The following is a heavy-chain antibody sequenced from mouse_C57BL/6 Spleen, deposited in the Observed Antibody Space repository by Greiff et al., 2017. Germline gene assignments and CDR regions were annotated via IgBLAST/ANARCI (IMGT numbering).Heavy chain of an antibody. Sequence: EVQGVESGGGLVQPGGSLSLSCAASGFTFTDYYMSWVRQPPGKALEWLGFIRNKANGYTTEYSASVKGRFTISRDNSQSILYLQMNALRAEDSATYYCARLSTMVTSYYFDYWGQGTTLTVSS. D-gene: IGHD2-2*01. J-gene: IGHJ2*01. CDR1: GFTFTDYY. CDR3: ARLSTMVTSYYFDY. V-gene: IGHV7-3*01. CDR2: IRNKANGYTT.